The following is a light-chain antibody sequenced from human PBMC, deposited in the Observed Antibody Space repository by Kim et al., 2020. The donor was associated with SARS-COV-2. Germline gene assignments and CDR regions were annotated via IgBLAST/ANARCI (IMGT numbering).Light chain of an antibody. V-gene: IGLV1-44*01. J-gene: IGLJ3*02. CDR3: ASWDDGLSGWV. Sequence: QSVLTQPPSASGTPGQTVTISCSGSRSDIGSNTVSWYQQFPGTTPKLLIYSNVQRPSRVPDRFSGSKSGTSASLAISGLQSEDEADYYCASWDDGLSGWVFGGGTQLTVL. CDR1: RSDIGSNT. CDR2: SNV.